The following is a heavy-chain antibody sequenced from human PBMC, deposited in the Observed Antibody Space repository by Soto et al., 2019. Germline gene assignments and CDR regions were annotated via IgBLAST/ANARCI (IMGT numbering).Heavy chain of an antibody. J-gene: IGHJ4*02. Sequence: SETLSLTCAVSGGSISSSNWWSWVRQPPGKGLEWIGEIYHSGSTNYNPSLKSRVTISVDKSKNQFYLQLSSVTAADTALYYCARDPPLPAAMVDWGQGTLVTVSS. V-gene: IGHV4-4*02. CDR2: IYHSGST. CDR1: GGSISSSNW. D-gene: IGHD2-2*01. CDR3: ARDPPLPAAMVD.